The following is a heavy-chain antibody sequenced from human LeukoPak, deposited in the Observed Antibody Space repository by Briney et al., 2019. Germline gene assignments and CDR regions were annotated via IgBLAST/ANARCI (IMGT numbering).Heavy chain of an antibody. D-gene: IGHD5-24*01. CDR1: GFTFSSYW. V-gene: IGHV3-74*01. CDR2: INSDGSST. CDR3: ARVGRWLQYFNY. J-gene: IGHJ4*02. Sequence: GGSLRLSCAASGFTFSSYWMHWVRQAPGKGLVWVSRINSDGSSTSYADSVKGRFTTSRDNAKNTLYLQMNSLRAEDTAVYYCARVGRWLQYFNYWGQGTLVTVSS.